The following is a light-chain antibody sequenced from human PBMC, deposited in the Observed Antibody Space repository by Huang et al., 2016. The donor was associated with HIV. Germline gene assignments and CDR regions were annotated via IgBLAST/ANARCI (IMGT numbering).Light chain of an antibody. V-gene: IGKV3-20*01. CDR3: QQYGTSPYT. CDR2: DTS. CDR1: QSIASNY. J-gene: IGKJ2*01. Sequence: EIVLTQSPGTLSLSPGERATLSCRASQSIASNYLAWYQQKPGQAPRLRIFDTSDRATGVPDRFSGSGSGADFTLTISRLEPEDFAVYYCQQYGTSPYTFGQGTKLEIK.